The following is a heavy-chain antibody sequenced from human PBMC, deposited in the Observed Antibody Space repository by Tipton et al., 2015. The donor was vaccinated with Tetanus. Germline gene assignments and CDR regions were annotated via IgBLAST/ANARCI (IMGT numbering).Heavy chain of an antibody. J-gene: IGHJ5*02. V-gene: IGHV4-59*05. Sequence: TLSLTCTVSGGSMRSYYWSWIRQPPGKGLEFIGRVYYSGNTYYNPSLKSRVTISVDTSKNQFSLKLSSVTATDTAVYYCAAQIIPTDRGGWFDPWGQGTLVTVSS. CDR1: GGSMRSYY. CDR3: AAQIIPTDRGGWFDP. CDR2: VYYSGNT. D-gene: IGHD3-3*01.